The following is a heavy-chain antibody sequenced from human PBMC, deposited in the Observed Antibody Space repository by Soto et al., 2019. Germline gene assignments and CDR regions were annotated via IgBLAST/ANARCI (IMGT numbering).Heavy chain of an antibody. CDR3: ARVNAYDSYGMDV. Sequence: GGSLRLSCAASGFTVSSNYMSWVRQAPGKGLEWVSVIYSGGTIYYADSVKGRFTISRDYSKNTLYLQMNSLRADDTAVYYCARVNAYDSYGMDVWGQGTTVTVSS. CDR2: IYSGGTI. CDR1: GFTVSSNY. V-gene: IGHV3-53*01. J-gene: IGHJ6*02. D-gene: IGHD5-12*01.